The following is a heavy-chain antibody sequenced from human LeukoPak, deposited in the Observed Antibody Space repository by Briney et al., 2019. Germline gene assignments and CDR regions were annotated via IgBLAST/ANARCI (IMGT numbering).Heavy chain of an antibody. J-gene: IGHJ6*03. CDR2: ISSSGSTI. Sequence: GGSLRLSCAASGFTFNNYALSWVRQAPGKGLEWVSYISSSGSTIYYADSVKGRFTISRDNAKNSLYLQMNSLRAEDTAVYYCARRSNRYYRDVGGKGPTVTV. V-gene: IGHV3-48*03. CDR3: ARRSNRYYRDV. CDR1: GFTFNNYA.